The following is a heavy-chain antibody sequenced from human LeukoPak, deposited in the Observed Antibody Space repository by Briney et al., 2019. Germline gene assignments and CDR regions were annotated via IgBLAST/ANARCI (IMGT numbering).Heavy chain of an antibody. D-gene: IGHD3-22*01. V-gene: IGHV3-23*01. CDR3: AKRGVVIRVILVGFHKEAYYFDS. Sequence: GGSLRLSCAVSGITLSNYGMSWVRQAPGKGLEWVADISGSGGSTYYADSVKGRFTISRDNSKNTLYLQMNSLRAEDTAVYFCAKRGVVIRVILVGFHKEAYYFDSWGQGALVTVSS. CDR1: GITLSNYG. CDR2: ISGSGGST. J-gene: IGHJ4*02.